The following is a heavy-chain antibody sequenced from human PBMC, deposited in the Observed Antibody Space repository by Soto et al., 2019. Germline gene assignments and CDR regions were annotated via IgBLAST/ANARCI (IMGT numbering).Heavy chain of an antibody. V-gene: IGHV4-34*01. CDR2: INHSGST. CDR1: GGSFSGYY. Sequence: QVQLQQWGAGLLKPSETLSLTCAVYGGSFSGYYWSWIRQPPGKGLEWIGEINHSGSTNYNPSLKSRVTISVDTSKNQFSLKLSSVTAADTALYYCARGRQPDYWGQGSLVTVSS. CDR3: ARGRQPDY. J-gene: IGHJ4*02. D-gene: IGHD6-13*01.